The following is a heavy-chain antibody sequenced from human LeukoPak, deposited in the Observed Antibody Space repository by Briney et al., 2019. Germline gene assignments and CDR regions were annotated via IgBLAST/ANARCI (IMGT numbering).Heavy chain of an antibody. V-gene: IGHV1-24*01. J-gene: IGHJ4*02. CDR2: FDPEDGET. D-gene: IGHD6-13*01. Sequence: GASVKVSCKASGGTFSSYAISWVRQAPGKGLEWMGGFDPEDGETIYAQKFQGRVTMTEDTSTDTAYMELSSLRSEDTAVYYCATVSSSWLRIFDYWGQGTLVTVSS. CDR1: GGTFSSYA. CDR3: ATVSSSWLRIFDY.